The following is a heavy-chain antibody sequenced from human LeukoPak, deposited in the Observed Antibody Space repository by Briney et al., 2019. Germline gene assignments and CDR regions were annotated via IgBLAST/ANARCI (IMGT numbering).Heavy chain of an antibody. D-gene: IGHD4-17*01. CDR3: ARVEYGDYGWFDP. Sequence: PSQTLSLTCTVSGGSISSGDYYWSWIRQPPGKGLEWIGYIYYSGSTYYNPSLKSRVTISLDTSKNQFSLKLISLTAADTAAYYCARVEYGDYGWFDPWGQGTLVTVSS. V-gene: IGHV4-30-4*01. CDR2: IYYSGST. J-gene: IGHJ5*02. CDR1: GGSISSGDYY.